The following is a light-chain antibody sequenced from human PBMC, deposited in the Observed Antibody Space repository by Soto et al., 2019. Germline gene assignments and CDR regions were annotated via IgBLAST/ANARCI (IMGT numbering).Light chain of an antibody. CDR1: ASNIGNNS. CDR3: GTWDTSLPACV. V-gene: IGLV1-51*01. CDR2: DDN. Sequence: VLTPPPSLSASPGQRVTISCSGSASNIGNNSVSWYQQLPGAAPKLLIYDDNNRPSGIPDRFSGSKSGTSATLGITGLQTGDEADYYCGTWDTSLPACVFGPGTKVTVL. J-gene: IGLJ1*01.